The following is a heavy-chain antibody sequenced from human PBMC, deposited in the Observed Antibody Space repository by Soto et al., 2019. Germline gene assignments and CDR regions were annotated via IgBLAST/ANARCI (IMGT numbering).Heavy chain of an antibody. Sequence: SETLSLTCSVSGGSVSSGSYFWSWIRQHPGKGLEWIGYIDYSGSTNYNPSLKGRVTISVDTSKNQFSLKLSSVAAADTAVYYCARDQVLRFFEWSRTYHYCMDFSGQATTLTVS. J-gene: IGHJ6*02. CDR1: GGSVSSGSYF. V-gene: IGHV4-61*01. D-gene: IGHD3-3*01. CDR2: IDYSGST. CDR3: ARDQVLRFFEWSRTYHYCMDF.